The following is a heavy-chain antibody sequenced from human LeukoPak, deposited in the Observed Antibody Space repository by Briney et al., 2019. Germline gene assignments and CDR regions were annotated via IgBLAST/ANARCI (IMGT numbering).Heavy chain of an antibody. Sequence: VASVKVSCKASGFTFTSSAMQWVRQARGQRLEWIGWIVVGSGNTNYAQKFQERVTITRDMSTSTAYMELSSLRSEDTAVYYCARQTMVTPRDPYDAFDIWGQGTMVTVSS. CDR2: IVVGSGNT. V-gene: IGHV1-58*02. D-gene: IGHD4-17*01. CDR3: ARQTMVTPRDPYDAFDI. J-gene: IGHJ3*02. CDR1: GFTFTSSA.